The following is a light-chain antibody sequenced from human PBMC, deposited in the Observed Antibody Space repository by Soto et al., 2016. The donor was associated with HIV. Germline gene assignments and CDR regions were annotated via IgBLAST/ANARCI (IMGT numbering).Light chain of an antibody. CDR1: QSIGRF. CDR3: QQSYNTPRS. J-gene: IGKJ1*01. V-gene: IGKV1-39*01. Sequence: DIQMTQSPSSLSASVGDRVTITCRASQSIGRFLNWYQQISGKAPNLLIYDASTLQSGVPSRFSGGGSGTDFTLIISSLQPEDFATYYCQQSYNTPRSFGQGTMVEIK. CDR2: DAS.